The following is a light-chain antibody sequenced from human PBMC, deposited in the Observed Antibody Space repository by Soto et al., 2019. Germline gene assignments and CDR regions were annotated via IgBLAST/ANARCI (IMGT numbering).Light chain of an antibody. J-gene: IGKJ1*01. CDR3: QQYNNWPQT. V-gene: IGKV3-15*01. Sequence: EIVLTQSPVTLSLSPVEIAAPAGMASQSVSSSLAWYQQKPGQAPRLLIYGASTRATNIPARFSGSGSGTEFTLTISSLQSEDFAVYYCQQYNNWPQTFGQGTKVDIK. CDR2: GAS. CDR1: QSVSSS.